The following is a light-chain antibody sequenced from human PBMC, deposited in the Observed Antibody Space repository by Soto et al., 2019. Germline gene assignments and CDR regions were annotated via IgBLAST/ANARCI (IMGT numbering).Light chain of an antibody. CDR1: QSISSW. CDR2: DAS. CDR3: QQYNSAWT. V-gene: IGKV1-5*01. Sequence: DIQMTQSPSTLSASVGDRVTITCRASQSISSWLAWYQQKPDKAPNLLIYDASSLESGVPSRFSGSGSGTGFTLTISSLQPDDFATYYCQQYNSAWTFGQGTKVEIK. J-gene: IGKJ1*01.